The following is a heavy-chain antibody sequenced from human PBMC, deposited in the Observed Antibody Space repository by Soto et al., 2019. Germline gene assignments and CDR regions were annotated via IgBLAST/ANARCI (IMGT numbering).Heavy chain of an antibody. CDR2: MNPNSGNT. CDR3: ARGLRFLEWLLSYYYYYYGMDV. J-gene: IGHJ6*02. D-gene: IGHD3-3*01. CDR1: GGTFSSYA. Sequence: ASVKVSCTASGGTFSSYAISWVRQAPGQGLEWMGWMNPNSGNTGYAQKFQGRVTMTRNTSISTAYMELSSLRSEDTAVYYCARGLRFLEWLLSYYYYYYGMDVWGQGATVTVSS. V-gene: IGHV1-8*02.